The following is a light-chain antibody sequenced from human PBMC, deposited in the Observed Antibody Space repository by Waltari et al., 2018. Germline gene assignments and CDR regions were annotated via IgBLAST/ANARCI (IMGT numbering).Light chain of an antibody. CDR1: SSDVGGYKY. J-gene: IGLJ3*02. CDR3: CSYAGNHVWV. Sequence: QSALTQPRSVSGSPGKSVTISRTGTSSDVGGYKYVSWYQPHPCKGPKVLIYDVSKRPPGVPDRFSASKSDNTASLTISGLHAEDEADYHCCSYAGNHVWVFGGGTKLTVL. V-gene: IGLV2-11*01. CDR2: DVS.